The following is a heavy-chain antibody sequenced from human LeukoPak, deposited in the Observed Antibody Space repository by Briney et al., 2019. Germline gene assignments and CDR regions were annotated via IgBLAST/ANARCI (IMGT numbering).Heavy chain of an antibody. D-gene: IGHD3-22*01. V-gene: IGHV4-39*07. J-gene: IGHJ4*02. CDR2: IYYSGST. Sequence: PSETLSLTCTVSGGSISSSSYYWGWIRQPPGKGLEWIGSIYYSGSTYYNPSLKSRVTISVDTSKNQFSLKLSSVTAADTAVYYCATSDNYYDSSGHFDYWGQGTLVTVSS. CDR1: GGSISSSSYY. CDR3: ATSDNYYDSSGHFDY.